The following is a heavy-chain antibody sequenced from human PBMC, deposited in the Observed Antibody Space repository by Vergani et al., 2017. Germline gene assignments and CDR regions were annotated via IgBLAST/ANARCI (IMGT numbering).Heavy chain of an antibody. D-gene: IGHD6-13*01. CDR2: IIPIFGTA. J-gene: IGHJ5*02. CDR1: GGTFSSYA. V-gene: IGHV1-69*01. CDR3: ARDRLSQAAAAGTGYWFDP. Sequence: QVQLVQSGAEVKKPGSSVKVSCKASGGTFSSYAISWVRQAPGQGLEWMGGIIPIFGTANYAQKFQGRVTITADESTSTAYMELSSLRSEDTAVYYCARDRLSQAAAAGTGYWFDPWGQGTLVTVSS.